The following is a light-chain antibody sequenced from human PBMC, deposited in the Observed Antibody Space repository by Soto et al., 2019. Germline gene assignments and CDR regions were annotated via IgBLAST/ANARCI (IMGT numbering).Light chain of an antibody. J-gene: IGKJ2*01. V-gene: IGKV3-20*01. CDR3: QQYGSSSYT. CDR2: AAS. CDR1: QNISSSY. Sequence: EIVFTQSPGTLSLSPGERATLSCRASQNISSSYLAWYQQKPGQAPRILIYAASSRATGIPDRFSGSGSGTDFTLTISRLEPEDFAVYYCQQYGSSSYTFGQGTQLEIK.